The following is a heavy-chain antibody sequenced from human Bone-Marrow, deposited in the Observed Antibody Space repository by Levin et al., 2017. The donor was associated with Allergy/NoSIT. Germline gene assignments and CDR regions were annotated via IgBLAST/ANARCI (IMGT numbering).Heavy chain of an antibody. CDR1: GFTFSSYA. Sequence: AGGSLRLSCAASGFTFSSYAMNWVRQAPGKGLEWVSIISGSADTTSYADSVKGRFTISRDNSKNTLYLQMNSLIAEDAAVYYCAQGFGGGNSVYFDCWGQGTLVTVSS. CDR3: AQGFGGGNSVYFDC. CDR2: ISGSADTT. J-gene: IGHJ4*02. V-gene: IGHV3-23*01. D-gene: IGHD4-23*01.